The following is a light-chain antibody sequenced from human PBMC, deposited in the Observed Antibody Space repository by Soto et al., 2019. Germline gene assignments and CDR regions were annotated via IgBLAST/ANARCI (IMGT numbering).Light chain of an antibody. CDR1: QSVLYNSDNKNY. CDR2: WAS. CDR3: QQYYTTLS. V-gene: IGKV4-1*01. J-gene: IGKJ4*01. Sequence: DIVMTQSPDSLAVSLGERATINCKSSQSVLYNSDNKNYLAWYQQKPGQPPKLLIYWASTRDSGVPDRFSGSGSGADFTLTISSLQAEDVAVYYCQQYYTTLSFGGGTKEEIK.